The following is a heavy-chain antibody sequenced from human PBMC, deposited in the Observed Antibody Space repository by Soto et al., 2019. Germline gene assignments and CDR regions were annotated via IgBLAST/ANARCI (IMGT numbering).Heavy chain of an antibody. CDR3: ASSCVRTIFGVVTPPV. CDR2: IYYSGST. V-gene: IGHV4-59*01. D-gene: IGHD3-3*01. CDR1: GGSISSYY. J-gene: IGHJ4*02. Sequence: SETLSLTCTVSGGSISSYYWSWIRQPPGKGLEWIGYIYYSGSTNYNPSLKSRVTISVDTSKNQFSLKLSSVTAADTAVYYCASSCVRTIFGVVTPPVWGQGTLVNVSS.